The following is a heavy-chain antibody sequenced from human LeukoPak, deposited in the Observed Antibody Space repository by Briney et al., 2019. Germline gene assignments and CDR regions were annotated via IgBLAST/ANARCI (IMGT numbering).Heavy chain of an antibody. CDR3: ARRAVGNKGKDSSGYYYENY. J-gene: IGHJ4*02. V-gene: IGHV1-18*01. D-gene: IGHD3-22*01. CDR1: GYTFTSYG. CDR2: ISAYNGNT. Sequence: ASVKVSCKASGYTFTSYGISWVRQAPGQGLEWMGWISAYNGNTNYAQKLQGRVTMTTDTSTSTAYMELRSLRSDDTAVYYCARRAVGNKGKDSSGYYYENYWGQGTLVTVSS.